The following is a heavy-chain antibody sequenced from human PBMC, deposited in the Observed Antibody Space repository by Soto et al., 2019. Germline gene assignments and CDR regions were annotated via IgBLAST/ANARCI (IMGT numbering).Heavy chain of an antibody. CDR1: GSTFSSTA. V-gene: IGHV1-69*01. J-gene: IGHJ1*01. CDR3: ATCIGADCSSFAEYVQH. Sequence: QVQLVQSGAEVKTPGSSVKVSCKASGSTFSSTAINWVRQAPGKGLEWMGGIISILGSANYAKKFQGRDTITADESTRTDYMELCSLRSEDTAVYYCATCIGADCSSFAEYVQHWGQGSLVIVSS. CDR2: IISILGSA. D-gene: IGHD2-21*02.